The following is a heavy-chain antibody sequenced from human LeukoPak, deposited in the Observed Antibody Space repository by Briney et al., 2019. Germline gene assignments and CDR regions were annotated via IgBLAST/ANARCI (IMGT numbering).Heavy chain of an antibody. J-gene: IGHJ4*02. Sequence: GGSLRLSCAASGFTFSDYYMGWIRQAPGKGLEWISYISGSGSTMFYADSVKGRITISRDNAQNSLYLQMNNLRAEDTAVYYCARGFGQLHYWGQGILVAVSS. CDR2: ISGSGSTM. CDR3: ARGFGQLHY. D-gene: IGHD2-2*01. V-gene: IGHV3-11*04. CDR1: GFTFSDYY.